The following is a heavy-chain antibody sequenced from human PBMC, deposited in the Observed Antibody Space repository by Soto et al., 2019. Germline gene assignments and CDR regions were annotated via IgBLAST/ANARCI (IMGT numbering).Heavy chain of an antibody. CDR1: GYSFTTYW. D-gene: IGHD2-2*01. CDR2: IYPGDSDT. CDR3: ARAGPAADYFDY. V-gene: IGHV5-51*01. J-gene: IGHJ4*02. Sequence: GESLKISCKGSGYSFTTYWIAWVRQMPGKGLEWMGIIYPGDSDTRYSPSFQGQVTISADKSISTAFLQWSSLKPSDTAMYYCARAGPAADYFDYWGQGTLVTVSS.